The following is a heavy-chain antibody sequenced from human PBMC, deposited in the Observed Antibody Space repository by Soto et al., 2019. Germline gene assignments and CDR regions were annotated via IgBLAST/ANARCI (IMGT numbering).Heavy chain of an antibody. CDR1: GFTFSSHV. D-gene: IGHD6-19*01. V-gene: IGHV3-23*01. Sequence: EVQLLESGGGLVQPGRSLRLSCVVSGFTFSSHVMTWVRQAPGRGLEWVSAISGSGANIYYADSVKGRFTVSRDNSKNTLYMQMNSLRAEDTAVYYCSSGVISVTGADGDYWGQGTLVTVSS. CDR2: ISGSGANI. J-gene: IGHJ4*02. CDR3: SSGVISVTGADGDY.